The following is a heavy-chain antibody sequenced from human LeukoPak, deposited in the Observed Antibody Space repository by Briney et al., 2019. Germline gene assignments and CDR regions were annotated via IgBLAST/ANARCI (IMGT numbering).Heavy chain of an antibody. D-gene: IGHD3-10*01. CDR3: ARYYYGSGSYNGNWFDP. CDR1: GYTFTNYY. Sequence: ASVKVSCKASGYTFTNYYMHWVRQAPGQGPEWMGVISPSGGSTTYAQKFQGRVTLTRDMSTSTDYLELSSLRSEDTAVYYCARYYYGSGSYNGNWFDPWGQGTLVTVSS. CDR2: ISPSGGST. V-gene: IGHV1-46*01. J-gene: IGHJ5*02.